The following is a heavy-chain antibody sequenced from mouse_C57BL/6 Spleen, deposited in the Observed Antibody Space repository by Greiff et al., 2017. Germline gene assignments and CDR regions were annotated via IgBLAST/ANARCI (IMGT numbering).Heavy chain of an antibody. V-gene: IGHV1-53*01. CDR2: INPSNGGT. D-gene: IGHD1-1*01. CDR3: ARMEVTTIVAPFAY. J-gene: IGHJ3*01. Sequence: QIQLQQPGTELVKPGASVKLSCKASGYTFTSYWMHWVKQRPGQGLEWIGNINPSNGGTNYNEKFKSKATLTVDKSSSTAYMQLSSLTSEDSAVYFCARMEVTTIVAPFAYWGQGTLVTVSA. CDR1: GYTFTSYW.